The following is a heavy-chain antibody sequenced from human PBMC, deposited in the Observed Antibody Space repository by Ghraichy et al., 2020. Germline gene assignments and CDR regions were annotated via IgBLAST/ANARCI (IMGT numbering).Heavy chain of an antibody. D-gene: IGHD6-19*01. CDR2: IQNNGNT. V-gene: IGHV4-59*01. J-gene: IGHJ5*02. CDR1: GGSINSDY. Sequence: SETLSLTCTVSGGSINSDYWSWVRQPPGKGLEWIAFIQNNGNTRYNPSLQSRVTMSLDTSKNQFSLSLNSVTAADTALYYCARILSDNHGWYHMASWGQGILVIVSS. CDR3: ARILSDNHGWYHMAS.